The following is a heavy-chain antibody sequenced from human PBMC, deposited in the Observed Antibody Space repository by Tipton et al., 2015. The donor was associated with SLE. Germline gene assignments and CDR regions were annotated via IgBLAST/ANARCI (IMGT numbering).Heavy chain of an antibody. D-gene: IGHD6-13*01. CDR1: GFNFGDYA. J-gene: IGHJ3*02. V-gene: IGHV3-49*04. Sequence: SLRLSCTTSGFNFGDYAMAWVRQGPGKVLEWISFIRINSYGGSKEYAESVRGRFTISRDDSKGIAYLQMNSLRAEDTAVYYCAGELYSSSGSDTFDIWGQGTMVTVSS. CDR3: AGELYSSSGSDTFDI. CDR2: IRINSYGGSK.